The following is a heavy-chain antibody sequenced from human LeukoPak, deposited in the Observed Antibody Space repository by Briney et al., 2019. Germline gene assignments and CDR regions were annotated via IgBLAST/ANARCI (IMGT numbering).Heavy chain of an antibody. V-gene: IGHV5-51*01. D-gene: IGHD2-21*02. CDR2: IFPADSDI. CDR3: ARHPSVVTPYYFDS. CDR1: GYSFSSHW. Sequence: GESLKISCKGSGYSFSSHWIGWVRQMPGKGLEWMRVIFPADSDIKYSPSFQGQVTISVDKSISTAYLQWSSLKASDTAMYYCARHPSVVTPYYFDSWGQGTLVTVSS. J-gene: IGHJ4*02.